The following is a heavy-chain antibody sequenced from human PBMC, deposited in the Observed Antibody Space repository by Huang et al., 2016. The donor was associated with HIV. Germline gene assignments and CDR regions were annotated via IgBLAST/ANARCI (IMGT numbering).Heavy chain of an antibody. CDR3: TRRSWRGIVVVSDY. Sequence: RSKANSYATAYAASVKGRFTISRDDSKNTAYLQMNSLKTEDTAVYYCTRRSWRGIVVVSDYWGQGTLVTVSS. D-gene: IGHD3-22*01. V-gene: IGHV3-73*01. CDR2: RSKANSYAT. J-gene: IGHJ4*02.